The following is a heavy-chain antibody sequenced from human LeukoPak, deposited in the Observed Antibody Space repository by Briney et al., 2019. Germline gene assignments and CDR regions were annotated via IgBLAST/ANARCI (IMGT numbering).Heavy chain of an antibody. V-gene: IGHV4-34*01. J-gene: IGHJ6*03. D-gene: IGHD3/OR15-3a*01. CDR3: AREPILIFGDYYYYIDV. CDR1: GGSFSGYY. Sequence: PSETLSLTCAVYGGSFSGYYWSWIRQPPGKGLEWIGEINHSGSTNYNPSLKSRVTISVDTSKNRFSLKLSSVTAADTAVYYCAREPILIFGDYYYYIDVWGKGTSVTVSS. CDR2: INHSGST.